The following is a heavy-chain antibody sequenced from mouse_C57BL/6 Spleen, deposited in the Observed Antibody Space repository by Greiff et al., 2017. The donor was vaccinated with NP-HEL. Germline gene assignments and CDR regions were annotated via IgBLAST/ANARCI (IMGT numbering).Heavy chain of an antibody. CDR3: ARSEANWDNYFDY. D-gene: IGHD4-1*01. CDR1: GYTFTSYW. Sequence: QQSCKASGYTFTSYWMQWVKQRPGQGLEWIGEIDPSDSHTNYNQKFKGKATLTVDTSSSTAYMQLSSLTSEDSAVYYCARSEANWDNYFDYWGQGTTLTVSS. J-gene: IGHJ2*01. V-gene: IGHV1-50*01. CDR2: IDPSDSHT.